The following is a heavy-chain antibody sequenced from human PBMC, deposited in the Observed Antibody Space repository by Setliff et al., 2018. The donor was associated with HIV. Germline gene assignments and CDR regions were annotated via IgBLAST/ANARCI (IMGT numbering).Heavy chain of an antibody. CDR1: GFTFSSCW. CDR3: ARDFHWAFDY. CDR2: IKQDGSEE. V-gene: IGHV3-7*03. D-gene: IGHD7-27*01. J-gene: IGHJ4*02. Sequence: GGSLRLSCAASGFTFSSCWVTWVRQGPGKGLEWVANIKQDGSEEYYVDSVKGRFTISRDNGKNSLYLQMNSLRAEDTAVYYCARDFHWAFDYWGQGTPVTVSS.